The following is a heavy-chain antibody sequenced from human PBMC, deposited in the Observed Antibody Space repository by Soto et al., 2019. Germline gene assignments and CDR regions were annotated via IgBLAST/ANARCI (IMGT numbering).Heavy chain of an antibody. Sequence: EVQLLESGGGLVQPGGSLRLSCTVSGFTFSNYAMSWVRQAPGKGLEWVSAINDGGGATYYADSVKGRFTISRDNSKNTLDLQMNGLSAEDTAVYYCVKGSSGGRPYYFDYWGQGTLVTVSA. D-gene: IGHD2-15*01. J-gene: IGHJ4*02. CDR2: INDGGGAT. CDR1: GFTFSNYA. CDR3: VKGSSGGRPYYFDY. V-gene: IGHV3-23*01.